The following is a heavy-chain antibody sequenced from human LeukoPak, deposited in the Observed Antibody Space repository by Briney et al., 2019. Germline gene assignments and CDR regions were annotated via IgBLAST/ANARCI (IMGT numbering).Heavy chain of an antibody. D-gene: IGHD6-13*01. V-gene: IGHV4-34*01. CDR3: ARRFGGYSSSWYGGLH. J-gene: IGHJ4*02. CDR1: GGSFSGCY. Sequence: SETLSLTCAVYGGSFSGCYWSWIRQPPGKGLEWIGEINHSGSTNYNPSLKSRVTISVDTSKNQFSLKLSSVTAADTAVYYCARRFGGYSSSWYGGLHWGQGTLVTVSS. CDR2: INHSGST.